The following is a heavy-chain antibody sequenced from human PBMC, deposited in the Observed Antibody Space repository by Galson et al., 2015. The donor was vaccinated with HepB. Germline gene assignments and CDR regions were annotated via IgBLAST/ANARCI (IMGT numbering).Heavy chain of an antibody. CDR3: ARDQRGIAVAGTYY. J-gene: IGHJ4*02. CDR2: ISYDGSNK. V-gene: IGHV3-30-3*01. D-gene: IGHD6-19*01. CDR1: GFTFSSYA. Sequence: SLRLSCAASGFTFSSYAMHWVRQAPGKGLEWVAVISYDGSNKYYADSVKGRFTISRDNSKNTLYLQMNSLRAEDTAVYYCARDQRGIAVAGTYYWGQGTLVTVSS.